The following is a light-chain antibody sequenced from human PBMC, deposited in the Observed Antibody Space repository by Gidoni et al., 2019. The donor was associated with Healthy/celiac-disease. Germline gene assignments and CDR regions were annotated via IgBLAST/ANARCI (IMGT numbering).Light chain of an antibody. CDR1: QCVSSSY. Sequence: EIVLTPSPGTLSLSPGERATLSCRASQCVSSSYLAWYQQKPGQAPRLLIYGASSRATGIPDRFSGSGSGTDFTLTISRLEPEDFAVYYCQQYGSSPTWTFGQGTKVEIK. V-gene: IGKV3-20*01. J-gene: IGKJ1*01. CDR2: GAS. CDR3: QQYGSSPTWT.